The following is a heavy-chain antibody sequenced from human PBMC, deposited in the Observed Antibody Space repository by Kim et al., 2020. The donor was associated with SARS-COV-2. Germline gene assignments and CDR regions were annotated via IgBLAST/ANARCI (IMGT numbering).Heavy chain of an antibody. CDR1: GGSFSGYY. V-gene: IGHV4-34*01. CDR3: ARGSGYSSSWTELGAFDI. CDR2: INHSGST. Sequence: SETLSLTCAVYGGSFSGYYWSWIRQPPGKGLEWIGEINHSGSTNYNPSLKSRVTISVDTSKNQFSLKLSSVTAADTAVYYCARGSGYSSSWTELGAFDIWGQGTMVTVSS. J-gene: IGHJ3*02. D-gene: IGHD6-13*01.